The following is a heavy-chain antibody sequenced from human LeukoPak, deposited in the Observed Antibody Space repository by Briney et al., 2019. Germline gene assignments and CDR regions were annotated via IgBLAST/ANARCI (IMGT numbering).Heavy chain of an antibody. Sequence: SQTLSLTCAISGDGLSVSSDVWNWVRQSPSRGLEWLGRTYYKSKWHNDYAVSVKSRITISPDTSKNQFSLHLNSVTPEDTAVYFCARDADWGYDTHDIWGQGTMVTVYS. J-gene: IGHJ3*02. D-gene: IGHD3-22*01. CDR1: GDGLSVSSDV. CDR2: TYYKSKWHN. CDR3: ARDADWGYDTHDI. V-gene: IGHV6-1*01.